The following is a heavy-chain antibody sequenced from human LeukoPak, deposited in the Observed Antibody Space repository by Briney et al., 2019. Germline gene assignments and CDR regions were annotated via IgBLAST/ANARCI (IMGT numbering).Heavy chain of an antibody. D-gene: IGHD6-19*01. J-gene: IGHJ4*02. CDR1: GGSISGYN. CDR2: IYTSGGA. Sequence: SETLSLTCTVSGGSISGYNGSGIRAPAGEGRELIWRIYTSGGANYHPSIKSRVTMSVDTSKNQFSLKLSSVTAADTAVYYCAREPLAVGRLRLYYFDYWGQGTLVTVSS. V-gene: IGHV4-4*07. CDR3: AREPLAVGRLRLYYFDY.